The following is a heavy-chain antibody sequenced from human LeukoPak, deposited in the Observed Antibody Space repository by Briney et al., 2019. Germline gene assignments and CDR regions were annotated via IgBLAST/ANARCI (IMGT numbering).Heavy chain of an antibody. CDR3: ARRNYYYGSGSDRDYGMDV. V-gene: IGHV4-39*07. CDR2: IYYSGST. CDR1: GGSISSSSYY. D-gene: IGHD3-10*01. Sequence: SETLSLTCTVSGGSISSSSYYWGWIRQPPGKGLEWIGSIYYSGSTYYNPSLKSRVTISVDTSKNQFSLKLSSVTAADTAVYYCARRNYYYGSGSDRDYGMDVWGQGTTVTVSS. J-gene: IGHJ6*02.